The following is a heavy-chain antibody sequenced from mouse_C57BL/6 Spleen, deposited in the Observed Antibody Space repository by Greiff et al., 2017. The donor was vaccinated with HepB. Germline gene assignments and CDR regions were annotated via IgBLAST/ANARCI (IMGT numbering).Heavy chain of an antibody. Sequence: EVQLQQSGAELVKPGASVKLSCTASGFNIKDYYMHWVKQRTEQGLEGIGRIDPEDGETKYATKFPGKATITADTSSNTAYRQLSSLTSEETAVYYGAHVTTVVAGDYGGEGTTLTVAS. D-gene: IGHD1-1*01. CDR3: AHVTTVVAGDY. CDR2: IDPEDGET. J-gene: IGHJ2*01. CDR1: GFNIKDYY. V-gene: IGHV14-2*01.